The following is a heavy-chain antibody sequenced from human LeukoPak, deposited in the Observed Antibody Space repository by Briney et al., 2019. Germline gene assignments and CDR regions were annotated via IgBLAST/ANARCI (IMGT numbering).Heavy chain of an antibody. V-gene: IGHV1-2*04. J-gene: IGHJ4*02. D-gene: IGHD4-23*01. CDR3: ARWVHYGGNSEGYFDY. CDR1: GYTFTGYY. CDR2: INPNSGGT. Sequence: ASVKVSCKASGYTFTGYYMHWVRQAPGQGLEWMGWINPNSGGTNYAQKFQGWVTMTRDTSISTAYMELSRLRSDDTAVYYCARWVHYGGNSEGYFDYWGQGTLVTVSS.